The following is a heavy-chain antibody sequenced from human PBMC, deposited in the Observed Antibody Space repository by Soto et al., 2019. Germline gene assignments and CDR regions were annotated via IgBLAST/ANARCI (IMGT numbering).Heavy chain of an antibody. CDR2: IYYSGST. Sequence: SETLSLTCAVYGGSFSGYCWSWIRQPPGKGLEWIGYIYYSGSTNYNPSLKSRVTISVDTSKNQFSLKLSSVTAADTAVYYCAREVVAAKSNWFDPWGQGTLVTVSS. J-gene: IGHJ5*02. CDR1: GGSFSGYC. D-gene: IGHD2-15*01. CDR3: AREVVAAKSNWFDP. V-gene: IGHV4-59*01.